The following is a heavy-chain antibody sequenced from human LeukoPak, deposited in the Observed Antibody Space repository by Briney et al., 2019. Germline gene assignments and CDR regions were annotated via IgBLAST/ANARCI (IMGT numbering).Heavy chain of an antibody. V-gene: IGHV3-20*04. CDR3: ARGIAAMVS. Sequence: PGESLRLSCAASEFTFDDYALSWVRQAPGKGLEWVSGINWNGGSTGYADSVKGRFTSSRDNSKNTLYLQMNSLRAEDTALYYCARGIAAMVSWGQGTLVTVSS. CDR2: INWNGGST. J-gene: IGHJ5*02. CDR1: EFTFDDYA. D-gene: IGHD5-18*01.